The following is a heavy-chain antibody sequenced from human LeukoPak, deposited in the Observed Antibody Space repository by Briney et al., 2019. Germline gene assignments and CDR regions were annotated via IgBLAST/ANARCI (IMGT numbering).Heavy chain of an antibody. J-gene: IGHJ3*02. Sequence: GGSLRLSCAASGFTFSSYGMHWVRQAPGKGLEWAAFMRYDGSNKYYADSVKGRFTISRDNSKNTLYVQMNGLRAEDTAVYYCAKLGCSSTSCYHIWGQGTMVTVSS. D-gene: IGHD2-2*01. V-gene: IGHV3-30*02. CDR1: GFTFSSYG. CDR2: MRYDGSNK. CDR3: AKLGCSSTSCYHI.